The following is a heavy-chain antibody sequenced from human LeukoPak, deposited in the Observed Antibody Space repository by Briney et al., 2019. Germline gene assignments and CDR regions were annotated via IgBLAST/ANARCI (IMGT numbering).Heavy chain of an antibody. J-gene: IGHJ4*02. D-gene: IGHD5-18*01. CDR2: IRYDGSNK. Sequence: PGGSLRLSCAASGFTFSSYGMHWVGQAPGKGLEWVAFIRYDGSNKDYADSVKGRFTISRDNSKNTLYLQMNSLRAEDTAVYYCAKDGGYSYGTGVGFDYWGQGTLVTVSS. CDR3: AKDGGYSYGTGVGFDY. CDR1: GFTFSSYG. V-gene: IGHV3-30*02.